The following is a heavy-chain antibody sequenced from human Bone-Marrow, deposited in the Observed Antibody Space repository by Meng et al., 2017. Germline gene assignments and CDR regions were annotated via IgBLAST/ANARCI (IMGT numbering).Heavy chain of an antibody. Sequence: GSLRLSCAVYGGSFSGYYWSWIRQPPGKGLEWIGEINHSGSTNYNPSLKSRVTISVDTSKNQFSLKLSSVTAADMAVYYCARLGNWNQGDFWGQGKLVTVSS. CDR2: INHSGST. V-gene: IGHV4-34*01. D-gene: IGHD1-1*01. J-gene: IGHJ4*02. CDR3: ARLGNWNQGDF. CDR1: GGSFSGYY.